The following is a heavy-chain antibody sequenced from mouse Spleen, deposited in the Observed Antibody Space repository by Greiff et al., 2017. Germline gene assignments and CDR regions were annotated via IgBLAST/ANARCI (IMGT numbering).Heavy chain of an antibody. Sequence: EVKLMESGGGLVKLGGSLKLSCAASGFTFSSYAMSWVRQTPEKRLEWVATISSGGGNTYYPDSVKGRFTISRDNAKNTLYLQMSSLKSEDTAMYYCARHWTLITTVVFDYWGQGTTLTVSS. CDR2: ISSGGGNT. CDR3: ARHWTLITTVVFDY. V-gene: IGHV5-9*04. J-gene: IGHJ2*01. CDR1: GFTFSSYA. D-gene: IGHD1-1*01.